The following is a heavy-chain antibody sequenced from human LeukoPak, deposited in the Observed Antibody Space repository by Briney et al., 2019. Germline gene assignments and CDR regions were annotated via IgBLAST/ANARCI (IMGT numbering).Heavy chain of an antibody. J-gene: IGHJ4*02. D-gene: IGHD6-13*01. CDR3: AKGHSSSRVPLDYFDY. CDR2: IWYDGSNK. CDR1: GFTFSSYG. V-gene: IGHV3-33*06. Sequence: GRSLRLSCAASGFTFSSYGMHWVRQAPCKGLEWVAVIWYDGSNKYYADSVKGRFTISRDNSKNTLYLQMNSLRAEDTAVYYCAKGHSSSRVPLDYFDYWGQGTLVTVSS.